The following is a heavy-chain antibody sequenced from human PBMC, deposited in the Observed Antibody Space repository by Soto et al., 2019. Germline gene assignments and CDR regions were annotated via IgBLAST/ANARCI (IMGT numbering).Heavy chain of an antibody. Sequence: PSETLSLTCTVSGGSISSYYWSWVLQPPGKGLEWIAYIDNSGNTNYNPSLKSRVTISVDASKNQFSLKLSSVTAADTAVYYCARRTYSGSSYYFDYWGQGTQVTVSS. CDR3: ARRTYSGSSYYFDY. CDR2: IDNSGNT. CDR1: GGSISSYY. V-gene: IGHV4-4*09. J-gene: IGHJ4*02. D-gene: IGHD5-12*01.